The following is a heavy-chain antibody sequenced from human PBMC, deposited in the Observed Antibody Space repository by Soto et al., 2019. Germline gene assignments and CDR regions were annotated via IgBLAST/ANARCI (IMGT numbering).Heavy chain of an antibody. Sequence: GGSLRLSCTASGFTFGDYAMSWVRQAPGKGLETLCYISGTGDTTSYADSVKGRFTISRDNAKNSLFLHLNSLSAGDTAVYYCAIGGGQIYYSGMDVWGQGTTVTVSS. CDR2: ISGTGDTT. CDR3: AIGGGQIYYSGMDV. CDR1: GFTFGDYA. V-gene: IGHV3-11*01. D-gene: IGHD3-3*01. J-gene: IGHJ6*02.